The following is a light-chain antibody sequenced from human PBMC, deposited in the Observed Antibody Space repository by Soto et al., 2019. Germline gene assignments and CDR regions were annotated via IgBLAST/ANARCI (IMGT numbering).Light chain of an antibody. CDR1: QGITSW. CDR3: QQTSSFPLA. CDR2: AAS. Sequence: DIPMTQSPSSVSASVGDSLTITCRASQGITSWVAWYQHKPGRAPKLQLYAASRLQSGVPSRFSGSGSGTDFTLTSSSRLPEDFGTYYCQQTSSFPLALGGGTKVEL. V-gene: IGKV1-12*01. J-gene: IGKJ4*01.